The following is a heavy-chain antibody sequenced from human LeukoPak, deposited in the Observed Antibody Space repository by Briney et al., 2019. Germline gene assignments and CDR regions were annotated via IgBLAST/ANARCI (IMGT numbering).Heavy chain of an antibody. D-gene: IGHD3-10*01. J-gene: IGHJ4*02. V-gene: IGHV4-59*01. CDR3: AREVLRHDY. Sequence: PSETLSLTCTVSGGSITNYYWSWIRQPPGKGLEWVGYIYYSGSTSYNPSLKSRVTISVDASKNQFSLKLSSVTAADTAVYYCAREVLRHDYWGQGTLVTVSS. CDR2: IYYSGST. CDR1: GGSITNYY.